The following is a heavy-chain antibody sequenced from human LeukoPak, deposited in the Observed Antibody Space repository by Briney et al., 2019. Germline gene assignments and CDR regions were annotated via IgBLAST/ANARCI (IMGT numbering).Heavy chain of an antibody. CDR3: ARGSEQWLTYFDY. V-gene: IGHV4-4*08. D-gene: IGHD6-19*01. Sequence: SETLSLTCTVSGGSISSYYWSWIRQPPGKGLEWIVYIYTSGSPNYNPSLTSRVTMSVDTSKNQISLKLSSVTAADSAVYYCARGSEQWLTYFDYWGQGTLVTVSS. CDR1: GGSISSYY. CDR2: IYTSGSP. J-gene: IGHJ4*02.